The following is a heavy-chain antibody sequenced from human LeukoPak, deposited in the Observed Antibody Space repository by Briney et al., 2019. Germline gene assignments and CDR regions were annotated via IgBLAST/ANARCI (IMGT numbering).Heavy chain of an antibody. D-gene: IGHD3-10*01. CDR1: GYTFTGYY. Sequence: GASVKVSCKASGYTFTGYYMHWVRQAPGQGLEWMGWINPNSGGTNYAQKFQGRVTMTRDTSISTAYMELSSLRSEDTAVYYCARGRMGATVRGVFDYWGQGTLVTVSS. CDR2: INPNSGGT. J-gene: IGHJ4*02. CDR3: ARGRMGATVRGVFDY. V-gene: IGHV1-2*02.